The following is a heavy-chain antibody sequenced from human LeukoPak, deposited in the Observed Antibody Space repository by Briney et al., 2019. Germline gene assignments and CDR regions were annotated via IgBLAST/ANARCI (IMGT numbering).Heavy chain of an antibody. Sequence: GGSLRLSCAASGFTFSSYSMNWVRQAPGKGLEWVSSISSSSSYIYYADSVKGRFTISRDNSKNTLYLQMNSLRAEDTAVYYCARDPFGGDVGYWGQGTLVTVSS. D-gene: IGHD2-21*02. CDR3: ARDPFGGDVGY. CDR2: ISSSSSYI. J-gene: IGHJ4*02. V-gene: IGHV3-21*01. CDR1: GFTFSSYS.